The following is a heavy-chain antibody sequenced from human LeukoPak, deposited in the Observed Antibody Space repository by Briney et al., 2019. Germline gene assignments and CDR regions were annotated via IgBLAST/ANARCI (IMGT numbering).Heavy chain of an antibody. Sequence: PSETLSLTCTVSGGSISSYCWSWIRQPPGKGLEWIGYIFYSGSTNYNPSLKSRVTISVDTSKSQFSLKLSSVTAADTAVYYCARDSVGPFRRSPTNAFDIWGQGTMVTVSS. CDR1: GGSISSYC. V-gene: IGHV4-59*01. J-gene: IGHJ3*02. CDR2: IFYSGST. CDR3: ARDSVGPFRRSPTNAFDI. D-gene: IGHD4-23*01.